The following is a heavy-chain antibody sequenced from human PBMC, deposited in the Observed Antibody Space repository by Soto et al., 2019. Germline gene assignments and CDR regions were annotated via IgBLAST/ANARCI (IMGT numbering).Heavy chain of an antibody. Sequence: SETLSLTCTVSADSIGSADYYWSWIRQPPGKGLECIAYIFYSGSTYYNSSLKSRVTISVDTSKTQFSLKLSSVTAADTVVYYCARVPHTCGWYQDYWGQGTMVTVSS. CDR3: ARVPHTCGWYQDY. D-gene: IGHD6-19*01. V-gene: IGHV4-30-4*01. CDR2: IFYSGST. CDR1: ADSIGSADYY. J-gene: IGHJ4*02.